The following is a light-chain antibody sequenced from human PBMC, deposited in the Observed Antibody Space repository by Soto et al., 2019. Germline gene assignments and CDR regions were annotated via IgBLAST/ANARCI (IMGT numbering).Light chain of an antibody. CDR2: CAS. CDR3: QQYDNWPLT. Sequence: DIVMIQSPTTLSVSPGKIATLSCRASQSVSSNLAWYQQKPGHAPRLLIFCASTRATGIPARFSGSGSGTEFTLTISSLQSEDFAVYYCQQYDNWPLTFGGGTTVDIK. V-gene: IGKV3-15*01. CDR1: QSVSSN. J-gene: IGKJ4*01.